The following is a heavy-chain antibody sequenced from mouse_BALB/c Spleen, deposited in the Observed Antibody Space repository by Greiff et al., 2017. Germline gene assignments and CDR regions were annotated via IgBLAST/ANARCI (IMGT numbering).Heavy chain of an antibody. Sequence: EVQLQQSGAELVKPGASVKLSCTASGFNIKDYYMHWVKQRPEQGLEWIGWIDPENGNTIYDPKFQGKASITADTSSNTAYLQLSSLTSEDTAVYYCARNYDDGDWYFDVWGAGTTVTVSS. J-gene: IGHJ1*01. D-gene: IGHD2-4*01. CDR3: ARNYDDGDWYFDV. CDR1: GFNIKDYY. CDR2: IDPENGNT. V-gene: IGHV14-1*02.